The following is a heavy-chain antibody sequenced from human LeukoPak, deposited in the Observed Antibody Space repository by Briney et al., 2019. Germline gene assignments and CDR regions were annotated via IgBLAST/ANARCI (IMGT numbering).Heavy chain of an antibody. CDR2: MNPNRGKT. Sequence: ASVKVSCKASGYTFTSYDINWVRQAAGEGLEGRGWMNPNRGKTGYAQKFKGRVTITRKTDIRTAYMEGRGLRSEDTAVYYCARGLKQWLVHPYYYMDVWGKGTTVTVSS. J-gene: IGHJ6*03. D-gene: IGHD6-19*01. CDR3: ARGLKQWLVHPYYYMDV. CDR1: GYTFTSYD. V-gene: IGHV1-8*03.